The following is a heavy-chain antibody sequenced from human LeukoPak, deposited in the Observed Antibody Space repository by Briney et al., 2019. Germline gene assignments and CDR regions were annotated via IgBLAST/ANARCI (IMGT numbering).Heavy chain of an antibody. V-gene: IGHV1-2*06. J-gene: IGHJ4*02. D-gene: IGHD1-26*01. CDR2: INPNNGGT. CDR1: GYTFTSYY. Sequence: ASVKVSCKASGYTFTSYYMHWVRQAPGQGLEWMGRINPNNGGTNYAQKFQGRVTMTGDTSISTAYMELSSLRSDDTAVYYCTRESGSYHGNDYWGQGTLVTVSS. CDR3: TRESGSYHGNDY.